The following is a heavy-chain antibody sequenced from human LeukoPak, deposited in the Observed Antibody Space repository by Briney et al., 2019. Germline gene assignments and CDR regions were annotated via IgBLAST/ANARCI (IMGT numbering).Heavy chain of an antibody. J-gene: IGHJ4*02. CDR3: ARDSRSSWFDY. CDR2: IYYSGST. V-gene: IGHV4-59*12. Sequence: SETLSLTCTVSGGSISSYYWSWIRQPPGKGLEWIGYIYYSGSTNYNPSLKSRVTISVDTSKNQFSLKLSSLTAADTAVYYCARDSRSSWFDYWGQGTLVTVSS. D-gene: IGHD6-13*01. CDR1: GGSISSYY.